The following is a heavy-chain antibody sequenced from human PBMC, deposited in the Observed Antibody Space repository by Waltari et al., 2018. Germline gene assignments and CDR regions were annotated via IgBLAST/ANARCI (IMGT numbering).Heavy chain of an antibody. Sequence: QLQLQESGPGLVQPSETLSLTCTVSGGYISSSSYYWGWIRQPPGKGLEWIGSIYYSGSTYYNPSLKSRVTISVDTSKNQFSLKLSSVTAADTAVYYCASDLASRDAFDIWGQGTMVTVSS. CDR3: ASDLASRDAFDI. V-gene: IGHV4-39*07. CDR1: GGYISSSSYY. J-gene: IGHJ3*02. CDR2: IYYSGST.